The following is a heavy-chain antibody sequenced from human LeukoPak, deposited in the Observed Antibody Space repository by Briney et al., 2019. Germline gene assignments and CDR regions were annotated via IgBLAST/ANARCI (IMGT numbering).Heavy chain of an antibody. V-gene: IGHV1-69*05. CDR1: GYTFTSYG. D-gene: IGHD5-24*01. J-gene: IGHJ5*02. Sequence: ASVKVSCKASGYTFTSYGISWVRQAPGQGLEWMGGIIPMFGTATYAQKFQGRVTITTDESTSTAYMELSSLISEDTAVYYCARGEMATKLFDWFDPWGQGTLVTVSS. CDR2: IIPMFGTA. CDR3: ARGEMATKLFDWFDP.